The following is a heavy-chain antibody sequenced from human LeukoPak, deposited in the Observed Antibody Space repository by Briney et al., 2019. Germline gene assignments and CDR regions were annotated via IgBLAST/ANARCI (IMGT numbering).Heavy chain of an antibody. V-gene: IGHV3-11*04. CDR1: GFTFSDYY. CDR3: ARGKQRHCSSSSCYTESDY. D-gene: IGHD2-2*02. Sequence: GGSLRLSCAASGFTFSDYYMSWIRQAPGKGLEWVSYIGSSGSTIYYADSVKGRFTISRDNAKNSLYLQMDGLRAEDAAVYYCARGKQRHCSSSSCYTESDYWGQGILVTVSS. J-gene: IGHJ4*02. CDR2: IGSSGSTI.